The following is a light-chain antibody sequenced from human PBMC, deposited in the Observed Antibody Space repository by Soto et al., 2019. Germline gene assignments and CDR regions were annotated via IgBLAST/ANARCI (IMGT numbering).Light chain of an antibody. CDR1: QTISSW. CDR3: QHYNSYSEA. J-gene: IGKJ1*01. V-gene: IGKV1-5*03. Sequence: IQMTQPPSTLSGSVGDRVTITCRASQTISSWLAWYQQKPGKAPKLLIYKASTLKSGVPSRFSGSGSGTEFTLTISSLQPDDFATYYCQHYNSYSEAFGQGTKVELK. CDR2: KAS.